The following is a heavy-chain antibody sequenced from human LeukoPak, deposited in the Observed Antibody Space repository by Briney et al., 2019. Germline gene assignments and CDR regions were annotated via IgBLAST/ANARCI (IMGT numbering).Heavy chain of an antibody. Sequence: SVKVSCKASGGTFSSYAISWVRQAPGQGVEWMGGIIPIFGTANYAQKFQGRVTITADESTSTAYMELSSLRSEDTAVYYCARGRLYSLNWFDPWGQGTLVTVSS. CDR1: GGTFSSYA. V-gene: IGHV1-69*13. J-gene: IGHJ5*02. D-gene: IGHD3-10*02. CDR3: ARGRLYSLNWFDP. CDR2: IIPIFGTA.